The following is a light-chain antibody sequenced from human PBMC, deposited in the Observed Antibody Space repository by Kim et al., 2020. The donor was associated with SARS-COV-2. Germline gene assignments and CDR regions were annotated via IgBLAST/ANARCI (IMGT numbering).Light chain of an antibody. CDR3: QAWDSSTYV. Sequence: SYELTQPPSVSVSPGQTASITCCGVNLGDKYACWYQQKPGQSPVVVIYQDNKRPSGIPERFSGSNSGNTATLTISGTQAVDEADYYCQAWDSSTYVFGTGTKVTVL. CDR1: NLGDKY. V-gene: IGLV3-1*01. CDR2: QDN. J-gene: IGLJ1*01.